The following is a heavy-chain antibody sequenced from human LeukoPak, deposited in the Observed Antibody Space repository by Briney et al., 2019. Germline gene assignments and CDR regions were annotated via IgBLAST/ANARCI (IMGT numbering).Heavy chain of an antibody. D-gene: IGHD5-18*01. CDR3: AREGGYSYGPLDY. Sequence: SVKVSCKASGGTFSSYAISWVRQAPGQGLEWMGGIIPIFGTANYAQKFQGRVTITADESTSTAYMELSSLRSEDTAVYYCAREGGYSYGPLDYWGQGTLVTVSS. V-gene: IGHV1-69*13. CDR1: GGTFSSYA. J-gene: IGHJ4*02. CDR2: IIPIFGTA.